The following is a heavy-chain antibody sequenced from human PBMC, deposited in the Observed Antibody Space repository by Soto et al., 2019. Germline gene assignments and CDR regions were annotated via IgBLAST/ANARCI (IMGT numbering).Heavy chain of an antibody. CDR2: IIPIFGTA. CDR1: GGTFGSYA. V-gene: IGHV1-69*13. CDR3: ARDGRGRYFDWLKDGMDV. J-gene: IGHJ6*02. Sequence: GASVKVSCKASGGTFGSYAISWVRQAPGQGLEWMGGIIPIFGTANYAQKFQGRVTITADESTSTAYMELSSLRSEDTAVYYCARDGRGRYFDWLKDGMDVWGQGTTVTVSS. D-gene: IGHD3-9*01.